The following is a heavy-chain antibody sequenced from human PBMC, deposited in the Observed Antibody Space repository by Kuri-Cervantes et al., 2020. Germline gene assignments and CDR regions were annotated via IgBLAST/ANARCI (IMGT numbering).Heavy chain of an antibody. Sequence: ASVKVSCKASGYTFTSYDVNWVRQAPGQGLEWMGWINPNSGGTNYAQKFQGRVTMARDTSINTAYMELRRLRSDDTAVYYCAREVRDFDDPRGDYWGQGTLVTVSS. V-gene: IGHV1-2*02. CDR1: GYTFTSYD. J-gene: IGHJ4*02. D-gene: IGHD4-23*01. CDR3: AREVRDFDDPRGDY. CDR2: INPNSGGT.